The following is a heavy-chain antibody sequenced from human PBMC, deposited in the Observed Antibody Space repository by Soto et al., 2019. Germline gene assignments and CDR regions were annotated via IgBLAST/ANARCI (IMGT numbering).Heavy chain of an antibody. Sequence: VQLLESGGGLIQPGGSLRLSCAASGFTFSYGIHWLRQAPGNALERVAYISYDSSNNFYGDSVKHRFTISRDNSKNTQFLQMNSLRAEDTAVYYCAKLVIGYCSGNTCDDYWGQGTLVAVSS. CDR2: ISYDSSNN. CDR1: GFTFSYG. D-gene: IGHD2-15*01. CDR3: AKLVIGYCSGNTCDDY. J-gene: IGHJ4*02. V-gene: IGHV3-30*18.